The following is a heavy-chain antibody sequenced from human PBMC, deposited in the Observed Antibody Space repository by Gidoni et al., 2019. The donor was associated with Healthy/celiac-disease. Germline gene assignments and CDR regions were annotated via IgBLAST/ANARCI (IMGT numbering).Heavy chain of an antibody. J-gene: IGHJ4*02. Sequence: QITLTESGPTLVKPTHTLTLTCTFSGFSLGTSGVGVGWFRQPPGKGLEWLALIYWNDDKRYSPSLKGRLTITKDTPKIQLVLTTTNMDPVDTATYYCAHTSERGYSYGLWGQGTLVTVSS. CDR1: GFSLGTSGVG. V-gene: IGHV2-5*01. CDR3: AHTSERGYSYGL. D-gene: IGHD5-18*01. CDR2: IYWNDDK.